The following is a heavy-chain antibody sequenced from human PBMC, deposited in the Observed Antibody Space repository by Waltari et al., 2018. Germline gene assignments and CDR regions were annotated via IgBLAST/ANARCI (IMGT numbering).Heavy chain of an antibody. J-gene: IGHJ4*02. V-gene: IGHV1-69*04. CDR3: ARVLEYSSSSPEVGGFDY. CDR2: IIPILGIA. D-gene: IGHD6-6*01. CDR1: GGTFSSYA. Sequence: QVQLVQSGAEVKKPGSSVKVSCKASGGTFSSYAISWVRQAPGQGLEWMGGIIPILGIANYAQKFQGRVTITADESTSTAYMELSSLRSEDTAVYYCARVLEYSSSSPEVGGFDYWGQGTLVTVSS.